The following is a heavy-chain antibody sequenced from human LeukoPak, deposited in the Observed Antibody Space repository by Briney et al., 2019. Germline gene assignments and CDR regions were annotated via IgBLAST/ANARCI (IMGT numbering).Heavy chain of an antibody. CDR2: IYTGERTSGST. J-gene: IGHJ4*02. D-gene: IGHD2-15*01. CDR1: GDFIANYH. V-gene: IGHV4-4*07. Sequence: SETLSLTCNVSGDFIANYHWNWIRQPAGKGLEWIGRIYTGERTSGSTNYNPSLNGRVTMSIDTSKNQFSLKLSSVTAADTAVYYCARAVFRCSGGSCYSGLFDYWGQGTLVTVSS. CDR3: ARAVFRCSGGSCYSGLFDY.